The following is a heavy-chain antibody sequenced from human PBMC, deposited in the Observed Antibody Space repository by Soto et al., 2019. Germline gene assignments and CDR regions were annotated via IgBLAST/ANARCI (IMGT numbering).Heavy chain of an antibody. V-gene: IGHV4-31*03. J-gene: IGHJ5*02. CDR1: AGSISSGTYY. D-gene: IGHD4-4*01. Sequence: QVQLQESGPGLVKPSQTLSLTCTVSAGSISSGTYYWNWIRQHPGKGLEWIGYMYYSGTTYYNPSLQSRVTISGDTSKNQFSLKLGSVTVADTAVYYCARGNDFRTGWFDPWGQGIMVTVSS. CDR2: MYYSGTT. CDR3: ARGNDFRTGWFDP.